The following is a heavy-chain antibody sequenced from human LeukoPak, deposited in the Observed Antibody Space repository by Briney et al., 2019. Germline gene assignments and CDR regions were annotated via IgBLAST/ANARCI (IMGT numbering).Heavy chain of an antibody. CDR1: GGSFSDFH. V-gene: IGHV4-34*01. CDR3: ARGKVTRDWYFDL. D-gene: IGHD4-17*01. J-gene: IGHJ2*01. Sequence: SETLSLTCTVYGGSFSDFHWSWIRLPPGKALEWIGEINHSGNTNYNPSLKSRVTISIDTSKNQFSLKLSSVTAADTAVYYCARGKVTRDWYFDLWGRGTLVTVSS. CDR2: INHSGNT.